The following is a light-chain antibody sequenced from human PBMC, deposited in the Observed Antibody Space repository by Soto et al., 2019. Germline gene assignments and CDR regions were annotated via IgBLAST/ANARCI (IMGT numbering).Light chain of an antibody. CDR1: QGVSARY. Sequence: ETVLTQSPGSLSLSPGERATLSCRASQGVSARYLAWYQQKPGQAPRLLIYGASSRATGIPDRFSGSGSGTDFILTSSRLEPEDVAVYYCQQYGDSPVTFGQGTKVEIK. V-gene: IGKV3-20*01. CDR2: GAS. J-gene: IGKJ1*01. CDR3: QQYGDSPVT.